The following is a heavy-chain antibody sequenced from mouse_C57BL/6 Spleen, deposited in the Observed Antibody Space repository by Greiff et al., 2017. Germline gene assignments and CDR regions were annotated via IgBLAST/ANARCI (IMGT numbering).Heavy chain of an antibody. CDR2: IDPENGDT. V-gene: IGHV14-4*01. D-gene: IGHD2-10*01. CDR1: GFTIKDDY. Sequence: VQLQQSGAELVRPGASVKLSCTASGFTIKDDYMHWVKQRPEQGLEWIGWIDPENGDTEYASKFQGKATITADTSSNTAYLQLSSLTSEDTAVYYCTTTYYDGMDYWGQGTSVTVSS. J-gene: IGHJ4*01. CDR3: TTTYYDGMDY.